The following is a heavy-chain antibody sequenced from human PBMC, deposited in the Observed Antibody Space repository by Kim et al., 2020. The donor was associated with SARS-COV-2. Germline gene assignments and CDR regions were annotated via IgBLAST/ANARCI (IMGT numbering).Heavy chain of an antibody. CDR3: ARGRGYYGSGSPTDY. Sequence: PSVKGRVTISVDTSKNQFSLKLSSVTAADTAVYYCARGRGYYGSGSPTDYWGQGTLVTVSS. J-gene: IGHJ4*02. V-gene: IGHV4-34*01. D-gene: IGHD3-10*01.